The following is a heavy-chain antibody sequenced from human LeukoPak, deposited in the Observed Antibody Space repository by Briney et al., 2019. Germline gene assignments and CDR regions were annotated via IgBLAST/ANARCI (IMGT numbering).Heavy chain of an antibody. CDR2: INSDGSST. Sequence: PGGSLRLSCAASGFTFSSYWMHWVRQAPGKGLVWVSRINSDGSSTSYADSVKGRFTISRDNAKNTLYLQMNSLRAEDTAVYYCARAGAYYDFWSGYYRYYYYYYMDVWGKGTTVTVSS. CDR1: GFTFSSYW. V-gene: IGHV3-74*01. CDR3: ARAGAYYDFWSGYYRYYYYYYMDV. D-gene: IGHD3-3*01. J-gene: IGHJ6*03.